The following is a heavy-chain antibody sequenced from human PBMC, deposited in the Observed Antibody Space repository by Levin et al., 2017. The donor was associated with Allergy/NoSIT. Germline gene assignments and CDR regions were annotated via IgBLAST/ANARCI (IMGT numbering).Heavy chain of an antibody. D-gene: IGHD2-15*01. Sequence: GGSLRLSCAASGFTFSNYNMNWVRQAPGKGLEWLSYISSNTRTIYYASSLKGRFTVSRDNAKNSLYLQMNSLRHDDTAVYSFGREGGWWPPYCFDYWGQGTPVTVSS. CDR3: GREGGWWPPYCFDY. CDR1: GFTFSNYN. J-gene: IGHJ4*02. CDR2: ISSNTRTI. V-gene: IGHV3-48*02.